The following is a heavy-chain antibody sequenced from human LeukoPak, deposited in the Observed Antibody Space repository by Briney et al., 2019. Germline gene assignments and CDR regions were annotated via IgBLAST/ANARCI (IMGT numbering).Heavy chain of an antibody. CDR1: GFTFSSYA. V-gene: IGHV3-23*01. CDR3: AKEYDYVWGRYRSPHYFDY. Sequence: PGGSLRLSCAASGFTFSSYAMSWVRQAPGKGLEWVSAISGSGGSTYYADSVKGRFTISRDNSKNTLYLQMNSLRAEDTAVYYCAKEYDYVWGRYRSPHYFDYWGQGTLVTVSS. CDR2: ISGSGGST. J-gene: IGHJ4*02. D-gene: IGHD3-16*02.